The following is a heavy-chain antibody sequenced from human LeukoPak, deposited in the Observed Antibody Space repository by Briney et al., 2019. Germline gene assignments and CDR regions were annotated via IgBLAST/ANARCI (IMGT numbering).Heavy chain of an antibody. Sequence: GGSLRLSCTASGFTFRDYYMTCIRQAPGKGLEWLSHISSTASSISYANSVKGRFTISRDNAKDSLYLEMNSLRVEDTAVYYCARSGILYALDNWGQGTLVTVSS. J-gene: IGHJ4*02. CDR1: GFTFRDYY. V-gene: IGHV3-11*04. CDR3: ARSGILYALDN. CDR2: ISSTASSI. D-gene: IGHD2-8*01.